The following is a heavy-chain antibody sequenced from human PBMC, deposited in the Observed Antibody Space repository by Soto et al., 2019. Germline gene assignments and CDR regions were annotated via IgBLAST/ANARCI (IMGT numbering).Heavy chain of an antibody. CDR2: IFLESGRT. CDR1: GSTSNEYA. J-gene: IGHJ4*02. CDR3: GKDGKAGGLDF. V-gene: IGHV3-9*02. D-gene: IGHD2-15*01. Sequence: EVQLVESGGGLVQPGRSLRLSCAVSGSTSNEYAMHWLRQAPGKGLEWVSGIFLESGRTGYADSVKGRFTTSRDKAKNSLYLQMNSLRPEDTALYYCGKDGKAGGLDFWGQGTLVTVSS.